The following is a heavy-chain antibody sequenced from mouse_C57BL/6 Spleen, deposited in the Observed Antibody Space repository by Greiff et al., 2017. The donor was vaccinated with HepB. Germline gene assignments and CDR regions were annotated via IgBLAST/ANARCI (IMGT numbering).Heavy chain of an antibody. CDR2: IRNKANGYTT. CDR1: GFTFTDYY. D-gene: IGHD2-4*01. J-gene: IGHJ4*01. Sequence: EVKLMESGGGLVQPGGSLSLSCAASGFTFTDYYMSWVRQPPGKALEWLGFIRNKANGYTTEYSASVKGRFTISRDNSQSILYLQMHALRAEDSATYYCARIYYDYDDAMDYWGQGTSVTVSS. CDR3: ARIYYDYDDAMDY. V-gene: IGHV7-3*01.